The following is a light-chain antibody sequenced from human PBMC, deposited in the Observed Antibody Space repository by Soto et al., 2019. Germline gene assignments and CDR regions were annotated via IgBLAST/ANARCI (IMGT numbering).Light chain of an antibody. CDR2: DVS. Sequence: QSALTQPASVSGSPGQSITISCTGTSSDIGAYNYVSWYQQHPGKAPELMIYDVSNRPSGVSNRFSGSKSGNTASLTISGIQAEDEADYYCRSYTSSSPLVFGGGTKLTVL. CDR1: SSDIGAYNY. CDR3: RSYTSSSPLV. V-gene: IGLV2-14*01. J-gene: IGLJ2*01.